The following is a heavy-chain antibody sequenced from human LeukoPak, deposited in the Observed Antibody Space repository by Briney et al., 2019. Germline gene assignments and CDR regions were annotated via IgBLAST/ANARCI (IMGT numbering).Heavy chain of an antibody. CDR1: GFIFNTYG. CDR3: ARGYGIYESGGYYYYFDY. J-gene: IGHJ4*02. V-gene: IGHV3-33*01. Sequence: PGGSLRLSCGASGFIFNTYGMHWVRQAPGKGLEWVALIWYDGSKKYYADSVKGRFTISRDNSKNTLYLQMNSLRVEDTGVYFCARGYGIYESGGYYYYFDYWGQGTLVTVSS. CDR2: IWYDGSKK. D-gene: IGHD3-22*01.